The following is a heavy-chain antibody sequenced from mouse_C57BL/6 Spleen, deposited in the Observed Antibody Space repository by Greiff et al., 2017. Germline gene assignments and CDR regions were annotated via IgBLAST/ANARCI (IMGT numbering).Heavy chain of an antibody. CDR1: GYPFTSYN. V-gene: IGHV1-12*01. CDR2: IYPGDGDT. D-gene: IGHD2-3*01. CDR3: ARERDDGYNRVCMDD. Sequence: QVQLQQFGAELVRPGASVKMSCKASGYPFTSYNMHWVKQTPSQGLEWIGAIYPGDGDTSYNQKFKGKATLTVDKSSSTAYMQLSSLTSEDSAVYFCARERDDGYNRVCMDDWGQGTTVTVSS. J-gene: IGHJ4*01.